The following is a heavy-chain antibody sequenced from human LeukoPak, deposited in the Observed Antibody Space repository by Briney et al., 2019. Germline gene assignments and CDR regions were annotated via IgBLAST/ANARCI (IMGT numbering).Heavy chain of an antibody. Sequence: GGSLRLSCAASGFTVSSNYMSWVRQAPGKGLEWVANIKQDGSEKYYVDSVKGRFTISRDNAKNSLYLQMNSLRAEDTAVYYCARLDDFWSGYWGNYYYYMDVWGKGTTVTVSS. CDR2: IKQDGSEK. J-gene: IGHJ6*03. D-gene: IGHD3-3*01. CDR3: ARLDDFWSGYWGNYYYYMDV. V-gene: IGHV3-7*01. CDR1: GFTVSSNY.